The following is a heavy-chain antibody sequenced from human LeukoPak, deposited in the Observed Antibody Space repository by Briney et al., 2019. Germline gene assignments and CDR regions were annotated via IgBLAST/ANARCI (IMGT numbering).Heavy chain of an antibody. CDR1: GGTFSSYA. CDR3: ARTNYDSSGYYLDEYFQH. Sequence: SVKVSCKASGGTFSSYAISWVRQAPGQGLEWMGGIIPIFGTANYAQKFQGRVTITADESTSTAYMELSSLRSEDTAVYYCARTNYDSSGYYLDEYFQHWGQGTLVTVSS. D-gene: IGHD3-22*01. J-gene: IGHJ1*01. V-gene: IGHV1-69*13. CDR2: IIPIFGTA.